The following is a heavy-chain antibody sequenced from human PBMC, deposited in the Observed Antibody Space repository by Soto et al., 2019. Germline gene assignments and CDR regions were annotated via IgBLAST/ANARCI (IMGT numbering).Heavy chain of an antibody. Sequence: SVKVSCKASGFTFTSSAVQWVRQARGQRLEWIGWIVVGSGNTNYAQKFQERVTITRDMSTSTAYMELSSLRSDDTAVYYCAGASSRVSSVVAAYWGQGTLVTVSS. D-gene: IGHD2-15*01. CDR2: IVVGSGNT. CDR3: AGASSRVSSVVAAY. J-gene: IGHJ4*02. V-gene: IGHV1-58*01. CDR1: GFTFTSSA.